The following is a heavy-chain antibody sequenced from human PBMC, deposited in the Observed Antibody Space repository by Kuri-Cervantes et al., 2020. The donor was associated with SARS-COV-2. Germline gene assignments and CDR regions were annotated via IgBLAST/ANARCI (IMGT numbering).Heavy chain of an antibody. Sequence: SGPTLVKPTQTLTLTCSFSGFSLNTERMRVSWIRQPPGKALEWLARIEWDDSKFYTPSLRSRLTISKDTSRNLVFLTMTDMDPEDTATYYCARTSYSRTYYCDYWGQGSLVTVSS. CDR1: GFSLNTERMR. CDR3: ARTSYSRTYYCDY. D-gene: IGHD6-13*01. V-gene: IGHV2-70*04. J-gene: IGHJ4*02. CDR2: IEWDDSK.